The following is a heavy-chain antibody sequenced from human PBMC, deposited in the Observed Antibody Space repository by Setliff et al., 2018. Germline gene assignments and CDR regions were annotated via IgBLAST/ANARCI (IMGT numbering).Heavy chain of an antibody. J-gene: IGHJ4*02. CDR3: ARYGAKLAIEE. V-gene: IGHV1-24*01. CDR2: FAPEVGEI. D-gene: IGHD4-17*01. CDR1: GYGLKDSS. Sequence: ASVKVSCKVSGYGLKDSSMHWVRQVPGKGLEWMGGFAPEVGEIIYAQEFQGRVTMTADTSTDTAYMQVSGLRSEDTAVYFCARYGAKLAIEEWGQGTLVTVSS.